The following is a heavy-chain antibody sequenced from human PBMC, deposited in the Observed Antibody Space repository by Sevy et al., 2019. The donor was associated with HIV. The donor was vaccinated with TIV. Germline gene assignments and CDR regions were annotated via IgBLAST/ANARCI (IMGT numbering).Heavy chain of an antibody. J-gene: IGHJ4*02. V-gene: IGHV3-48*01. CDR1: GFTFSSYS. Sequence: GGSLRLSCAASGFTFSSYSMNWVRQAPGKGLEWVSYISSSSSTIYYADSVKGRFTISRDNAKNSLYLQMNSLRAEDTAVYYYARGPILSQYSGSYSDFDYWGQGTLVTVSS. D-gene: IGHD1-26*01. CDR2: ISSSSSTI. CDR3: ARGPILSQYSGSYSDFDY.